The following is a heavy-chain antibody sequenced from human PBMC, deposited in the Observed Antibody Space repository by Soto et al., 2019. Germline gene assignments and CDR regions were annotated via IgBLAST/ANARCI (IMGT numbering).Heavy chain of an antibody. J-gene: IGHJ6*02. CDR3: ARYYFYGMDV. CDR1: GYTFTGYY. V-gene: IGHV1-2*04. CDR2: INPDSGGT. Sequence: ASVKVSCKASGYTFTGYYLHWVRQAPGQGLEWMGWINPDSGGTNYAQKFQGWVTMTRDTXISTVYMELRRLRSDDTAVYYCARYYFYGMDVWGQGTTVTVSS.